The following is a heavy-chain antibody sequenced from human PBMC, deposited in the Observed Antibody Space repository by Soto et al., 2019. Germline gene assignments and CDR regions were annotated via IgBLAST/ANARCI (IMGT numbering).Heavy chain of an antibody. J-gene: IGHJ6*02. CDR2: TKRDASET. D-gene: IGHD4-17*01. V-gene: IGHV3-7*01. CDR1: GLTFSNAW. Sequence: GSLRLSCAASGLTFSNAWMSWVRQAPGKGLEWVANTKRDASETYYADSVKGRFTISRDNTKNSLYLQMNSLRVEDTAVYYCARPPVKGIHVWGQGTTVTVSS. CDR3: ARPPVKGIHV.